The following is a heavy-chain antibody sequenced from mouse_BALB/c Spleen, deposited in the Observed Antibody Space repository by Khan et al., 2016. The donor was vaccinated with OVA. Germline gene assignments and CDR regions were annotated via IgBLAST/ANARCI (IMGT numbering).Heavy chain of an antibody. CDR2: IYHSGSI. CDR3: VRDGNYMDY. V-gene: IGHV3-1*02. D-gene: IGHD2-1*01. CDR1: GYSITSGYS. Sequence: EVQLQESGPDLVKPSQSLSLTCTVTGYSITSGYSWHWIRQFPGNKLEWMGYIYHSGSIKYNPSLKSRFSITRDTSTNLFFLQLNSVTTEDTATYYCVRDGNYMDYWGQGTSVTVSS. J-gene: IGHJ4*01.